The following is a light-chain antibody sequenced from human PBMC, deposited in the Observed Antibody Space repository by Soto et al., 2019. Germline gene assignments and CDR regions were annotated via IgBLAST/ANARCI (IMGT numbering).Light chain of an antibody. CDR2: GAS. Sequence: EIVMTQSPATLSVSPGERATLSCRASQSVSSNLAWYQQKPGQAPRLLIYGASTRATGIPARFSGSGSGTEFTLTISSLQPEDFATYYCQQSYSTPPLTFGGGTKVDIK. V-gene: IGKV3-15*01. J-gene: IGKJ4*01. CDR1: QSVSSN. CDR3: QQSYSTPPLT.